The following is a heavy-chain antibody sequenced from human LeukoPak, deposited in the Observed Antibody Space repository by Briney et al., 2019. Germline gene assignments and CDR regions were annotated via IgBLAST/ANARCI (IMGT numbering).Heavy chain of an antibody. CDR3: ARLNDNGGTYFDY. CDR1: GGSISSGNYF. J-gene: IGHJ4*02. V-gene: IGHV4-30-4*08. CDR2: IYHSGTT. D-gene: IGHD1-1*01. Sequence: SETLSLTCTVSGGSISSGNYFWSWIRQPPGKGLEWIGYIYHSGTTYYNPSLKSRVSISIDTSKNQFSLRLSSVTAADTAVYYCARLNDNGGTYFDYWGQGTLVTVSS.